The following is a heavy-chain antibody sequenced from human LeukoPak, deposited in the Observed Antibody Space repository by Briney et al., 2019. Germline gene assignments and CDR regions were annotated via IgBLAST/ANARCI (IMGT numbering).Heavy chain of an antibody. V-gene: IGHV3-64D*09. CDR1: VFTFSTFL. J-gene: IGHJ4*02. D-gene: IGHD1-26*01. CDR3: VKDLYAWEPKGADY. Sequence: GGSLTRSWSVYVFTFSTFLVHCVSQAPGKGLEYVSAISSNGISTYYADSVKGRLTISRDNSKNTLYLQMSSLRAEDTAVYYCVKDLYAWEPKGADYWGQGTLVTVSS. CDR2: ISSNGIST.